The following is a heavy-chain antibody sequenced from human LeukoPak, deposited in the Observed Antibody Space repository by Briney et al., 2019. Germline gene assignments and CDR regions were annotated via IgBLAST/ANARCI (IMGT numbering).Heavy chain of an antibody. Sequence: GGSLRLSCAASGFIFSSYWMSWVRQAPGKGLEWVAVISYDGSNKYYADSVKGRFTISRDNSKNTLYLQMNSLRAEDTAVYFCASDRAYCSGGSCYSGLDYWGQGTLVTVSS. V-gene: IGHV3-30-3*01. CDR2: ISYDGSNK. CDR1: GFIFSSYW. D-gene: IGHD2-15*01. J-gene: IGHJ4*02. CDR3: ASDRAYCSGGSCYSGLDY.